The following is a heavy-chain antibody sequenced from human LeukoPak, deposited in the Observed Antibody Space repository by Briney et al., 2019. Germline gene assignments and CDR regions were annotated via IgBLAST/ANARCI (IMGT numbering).Heavy chain of an antibody. CDR3: ARERRGQQWYGMDV. V-gene: IGHV3-66*01. CDR1: GFTVSSNY. D-gene: IGHD6-19*01. J-gene: IGHJ6*02. CDR2: IYSGGST. Sequence: PGGSLRLSCAASGFTVSSNYMSWVRQAPGKGLEWVSVIYSGGSTYYADSVKGRFTISRDNSKNTLYLQMNSLRAEDTAVYYCARERRGQQWYGMDVWGQGTTVTVSS.